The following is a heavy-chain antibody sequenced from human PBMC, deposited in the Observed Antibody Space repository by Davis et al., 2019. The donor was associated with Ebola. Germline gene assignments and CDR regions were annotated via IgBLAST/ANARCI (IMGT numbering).Heavy chain of an antibody. J-gene: IGHJ4*02. CDR3: ARLHIAVAGTFDY. CDR1: GGSISSSSYY. D-gene: IGHD6-19*01. V-gene: IGHV4-39*01. Sequence: SETLSLTCTVSGGSISSSSYYWGWIRQPPGKGLAWIGSIYYSGSTYYNPSLKSRVTISVHTSKNQFSLKLSSVTAADTAVYYCARLHIAVAGTFDYWGQGTLVTVSS. CDR2: IYYSGST.